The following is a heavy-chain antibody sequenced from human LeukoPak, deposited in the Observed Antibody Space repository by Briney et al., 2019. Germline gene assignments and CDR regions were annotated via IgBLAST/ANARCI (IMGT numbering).Heavy chain of an antibody. CDR1: GFTLSSYS. V-gene: IGHV3-21*01. CDR2: ISSSSSYI. D-gene: IGHD4-17*01. CDR3: ARYYGDYPSYYFDY. J-gene: IGHJ4*02. Sequence: SGGSLRLSCAASGFTLSSYSMNWVRQAPGKGLEWVSSISSSSSYIYYADSVKGRFTISRDNAKNSLYLQMNSLRAEDTAVYYCARYYGDYPSYYFDYWGQGTLVTVSS.